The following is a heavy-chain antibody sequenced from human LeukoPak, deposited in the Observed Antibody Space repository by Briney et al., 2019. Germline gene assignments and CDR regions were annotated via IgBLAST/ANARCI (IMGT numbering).Heavy chain of an antibody. CDR2: ISYDGSNK. CDR3: AKNTRDYYYYGMDV. Sequence: GGSLRLSCAASGFTFSSYGMHRVRQAPGKGLEWVAVISYDGSNKYYADSVKGRFTISRDNSKNTLYLQMNSLRAEDTAVYYCAKNTRDYYYYGMDVWGQGTTVTVSS. D-gene: IGHD2-2*02. J-gene: IGHJ6*02. V-gene: IGHV3-30*18. CDR1: GFTFSSYG.